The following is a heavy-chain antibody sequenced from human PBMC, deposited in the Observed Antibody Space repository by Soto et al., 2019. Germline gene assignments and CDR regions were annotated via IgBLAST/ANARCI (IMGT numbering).Heavy chain of an antibody. V-gene: IGHV1-69*02. J-gene: IGHJ4*02. CDR1: GGTFSSYT. D-gene: IGHD2-15*01. CDR2: IIPILGIA. Sequence: QVQLVQSGAEVKKPGSSVKVSCKASGGTFSSYTLSWVRQAPGQGLEWMGRIIPILGIAKYAQKFQGRVTITADKSTSTAYMELSSLRSDDKAVYYCARALTVVVTVDYWGQGTLVTVSS. CDR3: ARALTVVVTVDY.